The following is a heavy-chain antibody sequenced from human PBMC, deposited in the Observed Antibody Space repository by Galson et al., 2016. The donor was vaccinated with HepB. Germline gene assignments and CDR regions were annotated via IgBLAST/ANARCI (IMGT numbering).Heavy chain of an antibody. CDR2: TFYRSTWEN. D-gene: IGHD3-10*01. Sequence: CAISGDSVYNNGAAWVWIRQSPSRGLEWLGRTFYRSTWENHYAGSVKKRITISPDTSRNQFSLPLNSVTPEDTAVYYCARAVMLGRGMDVWGQGTTVTVSS. V-gene: IGHV6-1*01. CDR3: ARAVMLGRGMDV. J-gene: IGHJ6*02. CDR1: GDSVYNNGAA.